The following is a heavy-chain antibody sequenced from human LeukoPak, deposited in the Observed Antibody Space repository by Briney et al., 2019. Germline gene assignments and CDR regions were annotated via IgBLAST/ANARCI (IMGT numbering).Heavy chain of an antibody. CDR3: ARDQVAGTYYY. J-gene: IGHJ4*02. CDR2: IYPSGST. V-gene: IGHV4-61*02. Sequence: SETLSLTCTVSGGSISSGSYYWSWIRQPAGKGLEWIGRIYPSGSTNYNPSLKSRVTISVDTSKNQFSLKLSSVTAADTAVYYCARDQVAGTYYYWGQGTLVTVSS. D-gene: IGHD6-19*01. CDR1: GGSISSGSYY.